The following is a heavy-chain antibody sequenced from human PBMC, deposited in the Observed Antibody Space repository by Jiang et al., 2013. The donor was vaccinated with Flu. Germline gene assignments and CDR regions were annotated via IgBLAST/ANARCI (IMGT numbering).Heavy chain of an antibody. Sequence: ISPIDSVVRYSPSFEGHVTISADKSISTAYLQWSSLTASDTAIYYCVRHAFGYSGWHYFDSWGQGTLVTVSS. CDR2: ISPIDSVV. D-gene: IGHD6-19*01. V-gene: IGHV5-10-1*01. CDR3: VRHAFGYSGWHYFDS. J-gene: IGHJ4*02.